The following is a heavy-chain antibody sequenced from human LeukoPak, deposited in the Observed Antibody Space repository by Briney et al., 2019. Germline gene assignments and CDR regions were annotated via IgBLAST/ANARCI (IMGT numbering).Heavy chain of an antibody. D-gene: IGHD3-22*01. V-gene: IGHV1-2*06. Sequence: ASVTVSCKASGYTFTGYYMHWVRQAPGQGLEWMGRINPNSGGTNYAQKFQGRVTMTRDTSISTAYMELCRLRSDDTAVYYCARAVPMIVVVITPYYFDYWGQGTLVTVSS. J-gene: IGHJ4*02. CDR3: ARAVPMIVVVITPYYFDY. CDR2: INPNSGGT. CDR1: GYTFTGYY.